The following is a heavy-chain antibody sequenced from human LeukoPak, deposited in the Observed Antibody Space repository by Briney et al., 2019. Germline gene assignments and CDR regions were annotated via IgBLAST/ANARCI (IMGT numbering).Heavy chain of an antibody. D-gene: IGHD1-26*01. Sequence: GGSLRLSCAASGFTFSDYYMSWIRQAPGKGLEWVSYISSSGSTIYYADSVKGRFTISRDNSKNTLYLQMNSLRAEDTAVYYCAKREGGSYLNWFDPWGQGTLVTVSS. CDR3: AKREGGSYLNWFDP. V-gene: IGHV3-11*01. J-gene: IGHJ5*02. CDR1: GFTFSDYY. CDR2: ISSSGSTI.